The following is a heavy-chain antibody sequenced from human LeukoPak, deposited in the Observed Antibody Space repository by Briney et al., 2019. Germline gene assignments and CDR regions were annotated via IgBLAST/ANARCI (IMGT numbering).Heavy chain of an antibody. V-gene: IGHV1-2*04. CDR3: ARLMGGIVVVPAVNWFDP. D-gene: IGHD2-2*01. J-gene: IGHJ5*02. Sequence: GASVKVSCKASGYTFTGYYMHWVRQAPGQGLEWMGWINPNSGGTNYAQKFQGWVTMTRDTSISTAYMELSRLRSDDTAVYYCARLMGGIVVVPAVNWFDPWGQGTLVTVSS. CDR2: INPNSGGT. CDR1: GYTFTGYY.